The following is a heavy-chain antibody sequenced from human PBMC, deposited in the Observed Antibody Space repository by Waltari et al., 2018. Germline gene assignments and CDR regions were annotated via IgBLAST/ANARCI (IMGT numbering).Heavy chain of an antibody. CDR1: AGSISTLNFY. CDR2: IYRSGVT. Sequence: QVQLQESGPGLAKASQTLSLTCDVSAGSISTLNFYGSWIRQPAGKGLEWIGRIYRSGVTDYNPSLRGRATMFLDMSKNQFSLTVDSLIAADTAVYYCAVSPDTATSRAAFHFWGPGTTVSVSS. J-gene: IGHJ6*02. CDR3: AVSPDTATSRAAFHF. D-gene: IGHD5-18*01. V-gene: IGHV4-61*02.